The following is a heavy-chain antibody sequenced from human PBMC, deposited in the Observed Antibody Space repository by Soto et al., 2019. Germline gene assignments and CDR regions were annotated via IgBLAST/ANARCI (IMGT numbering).Heavy chain of an antibody. V-gene: IGHV3-30-3*01. CDR1: GFTFRRHA. CDR2: ISRDGSNE. Sequence: QVQLVASGRGVVQQGRSLTLSCEASGFTFRRHAIHWVRQAPGKGLEWVAVISRDGSNEYYEDSVKGRFTISRDNSKNTLFLQLNSLRLEDTAVYYCARSRNGGVADSFDYWGQGTLVTVSS. J-gene: IGHJ4*02. D-gene: IGHD3-10*01. CDR3: ARSRNGGVADSFDY.